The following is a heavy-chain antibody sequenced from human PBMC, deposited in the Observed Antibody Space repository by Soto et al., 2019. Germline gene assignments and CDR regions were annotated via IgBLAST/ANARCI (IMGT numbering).Heavy chain of an antibody. D-gene: IGHD3-10*02. CDR3: ANLVRDDVRRSDLDH. CDR1: GDSITASYSN. CDR2: FYYSGTT. Sequence: SETLSLTCTVSGDSITASYSNWAWIRQPPGKGLEWIGTFYYSGTTSQNPPLRSRITISGDTSRNQFSLNLRSVTAADSGVYYCANLVRDDVRRSDLDHCGQGTLVTASS. V-gene: IGHV4-39*01. J-gene: IGHJ4*02.